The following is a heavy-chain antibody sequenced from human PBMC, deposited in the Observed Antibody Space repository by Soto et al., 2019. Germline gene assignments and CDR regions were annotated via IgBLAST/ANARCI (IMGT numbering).Heavy chain of an antibody. J-gene: IGHJ4*02. V-gene: IGHV1-8*01. CDR3: ARGFRTISTSDY. D-gene: IGHD2-2*01. Sequence: GASVKVSCKASGYTFTGYDINWVRQATGQGLEWMGWMNPNNGHTGSAQKFQGRVTMTRDTSMNTAYMELSSLRSEDTAVYYCARGFRTISTSDYWGQGTLVTVSS. CDR1: GYTFTGYD. CDR2: MNPNNGHT.